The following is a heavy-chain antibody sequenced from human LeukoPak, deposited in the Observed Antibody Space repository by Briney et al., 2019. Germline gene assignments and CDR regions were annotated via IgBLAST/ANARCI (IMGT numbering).Heavy chain of an antibody. J-gene: IGHJ3*02. V-gene: IGHV3-9*01. CDR2: ISWNSGSI. CDR1: GFTFDDYA. Sequence: GRSLRLSCAASGFTFDDYAMHWVRQAPGKGLEWVSGISWNSGSIGYADSVKGRLTISRDNAKNSLYLQMNSLRAEDTAVYYCARDRIEDAFDIWGQGTMVTVSS. CDR3: ARDRIEDAFDI.